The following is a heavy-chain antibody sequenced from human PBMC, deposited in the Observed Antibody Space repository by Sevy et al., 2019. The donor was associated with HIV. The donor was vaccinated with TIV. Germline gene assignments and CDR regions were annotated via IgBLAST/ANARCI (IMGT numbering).Heavy chain of an antibody. CDR1: GFTFSGYT. J-gene: IGHJ3*02. D-gene: IGHD2-2*01. V-gene: IGHV3-30-3*01. CDR3: ARGGWDIVVVPAAFDI. CDR2: ISFDGSNK. Sequence: GGSLRLSCAASGFTFSGYTLHWVCQAPGKGLEWVAVISFDGSNKYYVDSVKGRFTISRDNSKNTLYLQMNSLRPDDTAVYYCARGGWDIVVVPAAFDIWGQGAMVTVSS.